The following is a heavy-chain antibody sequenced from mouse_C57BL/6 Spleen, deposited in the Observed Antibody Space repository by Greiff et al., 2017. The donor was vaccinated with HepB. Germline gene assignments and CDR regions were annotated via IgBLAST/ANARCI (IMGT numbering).Heavy chain of an antibody. V-gene: IGHV1-26*01. Sequence: EVQLQQSGPELVKPGASVKISCKASGYTFTDYYMNWVKQSHGKSLEWIGYINPNNGGTSYNQKFKGKATLTVDKSSSTAYMELRSLTSEDSAVYYCARDGNYLYYFDYWGQGTTLTVSS. D-gene: IGHD2-1*01. J-gene: IGHJ2*01. CDR2: INPNNGGT. CDR1: GYTFTDYY. CDR3: ARDGNYLYYFDY.